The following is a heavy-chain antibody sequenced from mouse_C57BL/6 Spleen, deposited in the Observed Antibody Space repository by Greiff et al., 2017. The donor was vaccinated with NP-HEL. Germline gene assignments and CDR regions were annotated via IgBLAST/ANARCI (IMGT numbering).Heavy chain of an antibody. CDR3: ARENSNWGYFDV. J-gene: IGHJ1*03. V-gene: IGHV3-3*01. D-gene: IGHD2-5*01. Sequence: EVQLQQSGPSLVRPSQTLSLTCTVTGFSINSDCYWIWIRQFPGNKLEYIGYTFYSGITYYNPSLESRTYITRDTSKNQFSLKLSSVTTEDTATYYCARENSNWGYFDVWGTGTTVTVSS. CDR1: GFSINSDCY. CDR2: TFYSGIT.